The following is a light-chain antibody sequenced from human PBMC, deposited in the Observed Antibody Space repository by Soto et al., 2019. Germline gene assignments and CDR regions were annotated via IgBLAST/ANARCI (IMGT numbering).Light chain of an antibody. CDR1: QSVSNN. J-gene: IGKJ1*01. CDR3: QQYGRSPTT. CDR2: SAS. V-gene: IGKV3-20*01. Sequence: EIVMTQSPATLSVSPGERATLSCRASQSVSNNLAWYQQRPGQAPRLLIYSASSRATGIPDRFSGSGSGTDFTLTISRLEPEDFAVYYCQQYGRSPTTFGQGTKVDIK.